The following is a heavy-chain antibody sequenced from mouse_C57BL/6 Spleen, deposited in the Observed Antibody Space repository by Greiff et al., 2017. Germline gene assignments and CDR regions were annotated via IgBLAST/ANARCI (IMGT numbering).Heavy chain of an antibody. CDR3: ARDGSSGYDYFDY. Sequence: EVQLQQSGPGLVKPSQSLSLTCSVTGYSITSGYYWNWIRQFPGNKLEWMGYISYDGSNNYNPSLKNRISITRDTSKNQFFLKLNSVTTEDTATYYCARDGSSGYDYFDYWGQGTTLTVSS. CDR2: ISYDGSN. J-gene: IGHJ2*01. CDR1: GYSITSGYY. D-gene: IGHD3-2*02. V-gene: IGHV3-6*01.